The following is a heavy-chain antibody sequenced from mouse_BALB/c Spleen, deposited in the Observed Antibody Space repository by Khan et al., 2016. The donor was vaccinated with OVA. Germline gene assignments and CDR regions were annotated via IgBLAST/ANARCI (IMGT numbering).Heavy chain of an antibody. D-gene: IGHD1-2*01. J-gene: IGHJ3*01. CDR3: ARGGGTAPFAY. V-gene: IGHV5-15*02. Sequence: EVQLQESGGGLVQPGGSRKLSCAASGFTFSDYGMAWVRQAPGKGPEWVAFISDLAYTFYYAATVTGRFPLPRENAKNTLYLEMSSLRSGDTAVYYCARGGGTAPFAYWGQGTLVTVSA. CDR1: GFTFSDYG. CDR2: ISDLAYTF.